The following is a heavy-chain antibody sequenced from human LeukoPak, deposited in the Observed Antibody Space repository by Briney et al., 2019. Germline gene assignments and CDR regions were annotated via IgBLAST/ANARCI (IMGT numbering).Heavy chain of an antibody. V-gene: IGHV3-48*01. D-gene: IGHD5-18*01. J-gene: IGHJ4*02. CDR3: ARDYSYRFDQ. CDR1: GFTFSSYH. CDR2: ISSSSSAI. Sequence: GGSLRLSCAASGFTFSSYHMNWVRQAPGKGLEWVSYISSSSSAIYYADSVKGRFTISRDNAKKSLYLQMSSLRAEDTAVYYCARDYSYRFDQWGQGTLVTVSS.